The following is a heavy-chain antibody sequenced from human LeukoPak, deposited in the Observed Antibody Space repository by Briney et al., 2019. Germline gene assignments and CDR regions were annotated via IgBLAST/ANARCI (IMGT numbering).Heavy chain of an antibody. CDR1: GYTFTGYY. Sequence: ASVKVSCKASGYTFTGYYMHWVRQAPGQGLEWMGGIIPIFGTANYAQKFQGRVTITADESTSTAYMELSSLRSEDTAVYYCARGGIAAAGVAFDYWGQGTLVTVSS. V-gene: IGHV1-69*13. D-gene: IGHD6-13*01. CDR3: ARGGIAAAGVAFDY. J-gene: IGHJ4*02. CDR2: IIPIFGTA.